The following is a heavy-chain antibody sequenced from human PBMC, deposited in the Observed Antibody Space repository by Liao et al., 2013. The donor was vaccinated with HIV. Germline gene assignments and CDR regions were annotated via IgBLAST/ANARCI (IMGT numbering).Heavy chain of an antibody. D-gene: IGHD3-10*01. CDR2: FYSRGTT. Sequence: QVQLEVSGPRLVKPSETLSLTCTVSGGSISSFYWSWVRQPAGKGLEWIGRFYSRGTTNYNPSLKSRVTMSVDTSKNQFSLKVSSVTAADTAVYYCARTRRHYGSGNYAHYFYYYMDVWAKGTTVTVSS. CDR1: GGSISSFY. CDR3: ARTRRHYGSGNYAHYFYYYMDV. J-gene: IGHJ6*03. V-gene: IGHV4-4*07.